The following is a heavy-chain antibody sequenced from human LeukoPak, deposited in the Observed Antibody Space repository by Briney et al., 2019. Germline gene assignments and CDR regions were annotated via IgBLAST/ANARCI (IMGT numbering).Heavy chain of an antibody. V-gene: IGHV3-74*01. CDR3: ARVTYYYGSGSLAVYYFDY. CDR1: GFSFSSYW. Sequence: RGGSLRLSCAASGFSFSSYWMHWVRRTPGKGLVWVSRISSDVSTTTYADSVKGRITISRDNAKNTLYLQMNSLGAEDTAVYYCARVTYYYGSGSLAVYYFDYWGQGTLVTVSS. CDR2: ISSDVSTT. D-gene: IGHD3-10*01. J-gene: IGHJ4*02.